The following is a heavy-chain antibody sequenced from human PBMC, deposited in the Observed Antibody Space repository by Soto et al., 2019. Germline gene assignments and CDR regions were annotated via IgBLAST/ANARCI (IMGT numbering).Heavy chain of an antibody. J-gene: IGHJ5*02. Sequence: PGGSLRLSCAASGFTLSSYSMNWVRQSPRRGLEWIAYANTGSTAIYYADSVKGRFTISRDNAQNSLYLQMDSLRAEDTAMFYCAREAHRGGFDLWGQGTLVNVSS. CDR2: ANTGSTAI. V-gene: IGHV3-48*01. D-gene: IGHD3-16*01. CDR1: GFTLSSYS. CDR3: AREAHRGGFDL.